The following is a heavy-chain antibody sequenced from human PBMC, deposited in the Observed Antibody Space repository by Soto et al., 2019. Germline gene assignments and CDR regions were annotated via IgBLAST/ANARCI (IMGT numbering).Heavy chain of an antibody. CDR2: IKQDGSEK. CDR3: AREGIAAAEFDY. Sequence: PGGSLRLSCAASGFTFSSYWMSWVRQAPGEGLEWLANIKQDGSEKYYVDSVKGRFTISRDNAKNSLYLQMNSLRAEDTAVYYCAREGIAAAEFDYWGQGTLVTVSS. V-gene: IGHV3-7*01. D-gene: IGHD6-13*01. J-gene: IGHJ4*02. CDR1: GFTFSSYW.